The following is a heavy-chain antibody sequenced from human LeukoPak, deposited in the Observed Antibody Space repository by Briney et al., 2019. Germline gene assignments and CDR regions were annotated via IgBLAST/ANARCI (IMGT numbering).Heavy chain of an antibody. CDR2: INPNSGGT. CDR1: GYTFTGYY. V-gene: IGHV1-2*02. J-gene: IGHJ3*02. CDR3: ARAGIAARPNDAFDI. D-gene: IGHD6-6*01. Sequence: ASVKVSCKASGYTFTGYYMHWVRQAPGQGLEWMGWINPNSGGTNYAQKFQGRVTMTRDTSISTAYMELSRLRSDDTAVYYCARAGIAARPNDAFDIWGQGTMVTVSS.